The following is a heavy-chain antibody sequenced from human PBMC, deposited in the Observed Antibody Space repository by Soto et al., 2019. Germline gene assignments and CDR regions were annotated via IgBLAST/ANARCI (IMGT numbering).Heavy chain of an antibody. CDR3: ARQGDSRILRDAFDI. J-gene: IGHJ3*02. CDR2: INTGNGDT. Sequence: QVQLVQSGAEVKQPVASVKVSCKSSGYTFTHYAMHWVRQAPRQGLEWLGWINTGNGDTGFSQKFQGRVSITMDTAASTTYVELSSLISEDTAVYYCARQGDSRILRDAFDIWGQGTLVTVAS. V-gene: IGHV1-3*04. D-gene: IGHD5-18*01. CDR1: GYTFTHYA.